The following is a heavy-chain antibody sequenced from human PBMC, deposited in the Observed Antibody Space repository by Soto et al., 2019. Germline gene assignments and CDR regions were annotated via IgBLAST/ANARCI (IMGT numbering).Heavy chain of an antibody. CDR3: ARLIAAAGGHRAY. V-gene: IGHV4-39*01. CDR1: GGSISTSSYY. Sequence: QLQLQESGPGLVKPSETLSLTCTVSGGSISTSSYYWGWIRQPPGKGLEWIGSIYYSGSTYYNPSLKSRLTISADTSKNQFSLKLSSVSAADSATSYCARLIAAAGGHRAYWGQGTLVTVFS. J-gene: IGHJ4*02. CDR2: IYYSGST. D-gene: IGHD6-13*01.